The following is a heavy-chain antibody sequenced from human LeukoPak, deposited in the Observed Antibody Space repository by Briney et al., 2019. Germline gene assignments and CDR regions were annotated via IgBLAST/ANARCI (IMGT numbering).Heavy chain of an antibody. Sequence: GGSLRLSCAASGFTFSGFAMSWVRQTPGKGLEWVSGISGSGDNTLYADSVKGRFTISRDNSKNTLYLEMNSLRAEDTAIYYCAKMKGHPLPKYYMHVWGQGTTVTVSS. J-gene: IGHJ6*01. CDR1: GFTFSGFA. D-gene: IGHD1-26*01. CDR3: AKMKGHPLPKYYMHV. CDR2: ISGSGDNT. V-gene: IGHV3-23*01.